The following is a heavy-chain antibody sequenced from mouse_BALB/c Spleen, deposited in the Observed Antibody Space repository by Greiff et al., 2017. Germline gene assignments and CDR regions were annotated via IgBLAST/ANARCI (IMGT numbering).Heavy chain of an antibody. CDR3: ARKWYGSSYDYFDY. CDR2: INPSTGYT. J-gene: IGHJ2*01. Sequence: QVQLQQSGAELAKPGASVKMSCKASGYTFTSYWMHWVKQRPGQGLEWIGYINPSTGYTEYNQKFKDKATLTADKSSSTAYMQLSSLTSEDSAVYYCARKWYGSSYDYFDYWGQGTTLTVSS. D-gene: IGHD1-1*01. CDR1: GYTFTSYW. V-gene: IGHV1-7*01.